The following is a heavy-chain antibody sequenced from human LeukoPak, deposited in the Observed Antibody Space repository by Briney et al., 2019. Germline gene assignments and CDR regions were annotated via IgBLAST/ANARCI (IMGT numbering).Heavy chain of an antibody. CDR1: GGSFSGYY. CDR3: ARWKDTALFPYYFDY. D-gene: IGHD5-18*01. V-gene: IGHV4-34*01. CDR2: IHHSGST. Sequence: SETLSLTCAVYGGSFSGYYWSWIRQPPGKGLEWIGEIHHSGSTNYNPSLKSRVTISVDTSKNQFSLKLSSVTAADTAVYYCARWKDTALFPYYFDYWGQGTLVTVSS. J-gene: IGHJ4*02.